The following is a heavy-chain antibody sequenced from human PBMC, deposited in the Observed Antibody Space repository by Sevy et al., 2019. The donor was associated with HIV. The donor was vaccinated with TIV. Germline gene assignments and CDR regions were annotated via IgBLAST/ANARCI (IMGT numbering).Heavy chain of an antibody. CDR1: GFTFSSYA. Sequence: GGYLRLSCAASGFTFSSYAMHWVRQAPGKGLEWVAVISYDGSNKYYADSVKGRFTISRDNSKNTLYLQMNSLRTEDTAVYYCARDRGAGKNVFFDYWGHGTLVTVSS. J-gene: IGHJ4*01. V-gene: IGHV3-30-3*01. CDR3: ARDRGAGKNVFFDY. CDR2: ISYDGSNK. D-gene: IGHD3-10*01.